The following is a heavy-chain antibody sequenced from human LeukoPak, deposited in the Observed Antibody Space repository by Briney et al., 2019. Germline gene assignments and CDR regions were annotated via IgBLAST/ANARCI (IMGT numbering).Heavy chain of an antibody. CDR1: GYTFTGYY. D-gene: IGHD3-22*01. Sequence: ASVKVSCKASGYTFTGYYMHWVRQAPGQGLEWMGWINPNSGGTNYAQKFQGRVTMTRDTSISTAYMELSRLRSDDTAVYYCARVSYYDSSGSPYWNYWGQGTLVTVSS. CDR2: INPNSGGT. V-gene: IGHV1-2*02. CDR3: ARVSYYDSSGSPYWNY. J-gene: IGHJ4*02.